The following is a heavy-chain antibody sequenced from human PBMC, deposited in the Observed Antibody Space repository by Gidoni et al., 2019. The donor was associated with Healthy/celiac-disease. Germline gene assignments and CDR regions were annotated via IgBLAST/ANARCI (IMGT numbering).Heavy chain of an antibody. D-gene: IGHD2-2*01. J-gene: IGHJ6*02. V-gene: IGHV3-53*01. CDR1: GFTVSSNY. CDR3: ARDCSSTSCQYGMDV. CDR2: IYSGGST. Sequence: EVQLVESGGGLIQPGGSLRLSCAASGFTVSSNYMSWVRQAPGKGLEWVSVIYSGGSTYYADSVKGRFTISRDNSKNTLYLQMNSLRAEDTAVYYCARDCSSTSCQYGMDVWGQGTTVTVSS.